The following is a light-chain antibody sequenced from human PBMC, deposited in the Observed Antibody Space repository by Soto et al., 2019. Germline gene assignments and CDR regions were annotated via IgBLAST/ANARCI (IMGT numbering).Light chain of an antibody. CDR3: QQLNSYPLT. CDR2: AAS. V-gene: IGKV1-9*01. J-gene: IGKJ4*01. CDR1: QGISSY. Sequence: KFTQSPSSLSASVGDRVTITCRASQGISSYLAWYQQKPWKAPKLLIYAASTLQSGVPSRFSGSGSGTDFTLTISSLQPEDFATYYCQQLNSYPLTFGGGTKVDIK.